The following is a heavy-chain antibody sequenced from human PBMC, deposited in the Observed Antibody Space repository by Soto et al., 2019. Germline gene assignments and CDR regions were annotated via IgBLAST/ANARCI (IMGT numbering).Heavy chain of an antibody. CDR1: GFTFSDYA. D-gene: IGHD1-1*01. V-gene: IGHV3-21*01. Sequence: PGGSLRLSCSASGFTFSDYAMHWVRQAPGKGLEWVSSISSSGDRVFYADSVKGRFTISRDNAESSLYLQMDSLRGEDTAVYYCAGTHDSLDYWGQGTLVTVSS. CDR3: AGTHDSLDY. J-gene: IGHJ4*02. CDR2: ISSSGDRV.